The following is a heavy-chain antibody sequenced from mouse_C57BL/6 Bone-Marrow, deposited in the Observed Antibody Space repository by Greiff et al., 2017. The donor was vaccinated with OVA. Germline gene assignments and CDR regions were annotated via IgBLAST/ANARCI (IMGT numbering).Heavy chain of an antibody. CDR3: TSYRNFDY. CDR2: IDPENGDT. J-gene: IGHJ2*01. CDR1: GFNIKDDY. Sequence: VQLQQSGAELVRPGASVKLSCTASGFNIKDDYMHWVKQRPEQGLEWIGWIDPENGDTEYASKFQGKATITADTSSNTAYLQLSSLTSEDTAVYYCTSYRNFDYWGQGTPLTVSS. V-gene: IGHV14-4*01. D-gene: IGHD6-5*01.